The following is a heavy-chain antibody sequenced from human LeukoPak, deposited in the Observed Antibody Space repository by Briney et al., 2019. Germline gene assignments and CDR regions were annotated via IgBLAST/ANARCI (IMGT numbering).Heavy chain of an antibody. Sequence: SETLSLTCTVSGGSISSSSYYWGWIRQPPGKRLEWIGSIYYSGSTFYNPSLKSRVTISVDTSRNQFSLKLSSVTAADTAVCTTTVDDRRTFDYWGQGTLVTVSS. CDR1: GGSISSSSYY. J-gene: IGHJ4*02. CDR2: IYYSGST. V-gene: IGHV4-39*01. CDR3: TVDDRRTFDY. D-gene: IGHD4-23*01.